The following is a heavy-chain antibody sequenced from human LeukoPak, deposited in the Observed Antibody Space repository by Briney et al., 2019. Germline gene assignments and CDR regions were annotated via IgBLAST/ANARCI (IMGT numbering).Heavy chain of an antibody. D-gene: IGHD6-6*01. V-gene: IGHV4-34*01. CDR3: ARRRQYDSSLFWNFDL. Sequence: SDTLSLTCAVYGGSFSGYYWSSIRHSPGNGLEWIGEINHSGSTNYNPSLKSRVTISVDTSKNQFSLKLSSVTAADTAVYYCARRRQYDSSLFWNFDLWGRGTLVTVSS. CDR1: GGSFSGYY. CDR2: INHSGST. J-gene: IGHJ2*01.